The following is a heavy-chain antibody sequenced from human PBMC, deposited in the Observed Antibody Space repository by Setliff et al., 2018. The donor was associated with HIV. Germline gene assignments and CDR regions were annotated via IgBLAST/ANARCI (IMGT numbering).Heavy chain of an antibody. D-gene: IGHD3-22*01. Sequence: GASVKVSCKASGYTFTSYSISWVRQAPGQGLGWMGWISAYNGNTNYAQKLQGRVTMTTDTSTSTAYMVLRSLRSDVTAVYYCARHYYREGFDIWGQGIMVIVSS. CDR2: ISAYNGNT. J-gene: IGHJ3*02. CDR3: ARHYYREGFDI. CDR1: GYTFTSYS. V-gene: IGHV1-18*01.